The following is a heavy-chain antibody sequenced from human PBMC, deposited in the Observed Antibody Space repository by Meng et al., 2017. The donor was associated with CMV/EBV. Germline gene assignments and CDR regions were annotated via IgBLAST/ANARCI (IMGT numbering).Heavy chain of an antibody. CDR3: TTDGRYYDFWSGYYLAFDI. D-gene: IGHD3-3*01. J-gene: IGHJ3*02. CDR2: IKSKTDGGTT. Sequence: GESLKISCAASGFTFSNAWMSWVRQALGKGLEWVGRIKSKTDGGTTDYAAPVKGRFTISRDDSKNTLYLQMNSLKTEDTAVYYCTTDGRYYDFWSGYYLAFDIWGQGTMVTVSS. V-gene: IGHV3-15*01. CDR1: GFTFSNAW.